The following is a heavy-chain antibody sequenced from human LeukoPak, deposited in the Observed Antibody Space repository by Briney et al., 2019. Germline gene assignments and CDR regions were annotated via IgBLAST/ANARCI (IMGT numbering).Heavy chain of an antibody. CDR3: TTTHIVVVPAAIFDYYYYYMDV. Sequence: AGGSLRLSCAASGFTFSNAWMSWVRQAPGKGLEWVGRTKSKTDGGTTDYAAPVKGRFTISRDDSKNTLYLQMNSLKTEDTAVYYCTTTHIVVVPAAIFDYYYYYMDVWGKGTTVTVSS. D-gene: IGHD2-2*02. CDR2: TKSKTDGGTT. J-gene: IGHJ6*03. V-gene: IGHV3-15*01. CDR1: GFTFSNAW.